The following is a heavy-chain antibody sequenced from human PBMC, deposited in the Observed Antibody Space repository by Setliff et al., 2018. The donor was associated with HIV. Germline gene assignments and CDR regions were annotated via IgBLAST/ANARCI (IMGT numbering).Heavy chain of an antibody. CDR3: ASLFHDTSAPWLNYFDH. J-gene: IGHJ4*02. CDR1: GYSFTSYW. V-gene: IGHV5-51*01. Sequence: LGESLKISCQGSGYSFTSYWIGWVRQMPGKGLEWMGIIYPGDSDTRYSPSFQGQVTISVDTSKNQFSLDLSSVTAADTAVYYCASLFHDTSAPWLNYFDHWGQGTLVTVSS. D-gene: IGHD3-22*01. CDR2: IYPGDSDT.